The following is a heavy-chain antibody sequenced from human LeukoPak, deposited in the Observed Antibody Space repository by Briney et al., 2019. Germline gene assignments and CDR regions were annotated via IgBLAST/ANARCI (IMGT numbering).Heavy chain of an antibody. Sequence: SVKVSCKASGGTFSSYAISWVRQAPGQGLEWMGGIIPIFGTANYAQKFQGRVTITADESTSTAYMELSSLRSGDTAVYYCARDRASENYYDSSGYLDYWGQGTLVTVSS. CDR2: IIPIFGTA. CDR1: GGTFSSYA. V-gene: IGHV1-69*13. CDR3: ARDRASENYYDSSGYLDY. D-gene: IGHD3-22*01. J-gene: IGHJ4*02.